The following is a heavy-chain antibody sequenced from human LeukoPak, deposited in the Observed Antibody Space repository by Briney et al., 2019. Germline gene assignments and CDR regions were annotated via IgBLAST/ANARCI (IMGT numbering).Heavy chain of an antibody. Sequence: SETLPLTCTVSGVSISSYYWSWIRQPPGKGLEWIGYIYYSGSTNYNPSLKSRVTISVDTSKNQFSLKLSSVTAADTAVYYCAAAAGRLWYFHLWGRGTLVTVSS. CDR2: IYYSGST. CDR1: GVSISSYY. V-gene: IGHV4-59*01. J-gene: IGHJ2*01. D-gene: IGHD6-13*01. CDR3: AAAAGRLWYFHL.